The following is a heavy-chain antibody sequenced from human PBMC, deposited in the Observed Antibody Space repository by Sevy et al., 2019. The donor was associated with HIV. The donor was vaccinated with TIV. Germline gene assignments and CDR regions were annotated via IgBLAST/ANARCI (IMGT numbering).Heavy chain of an antibody. D-gene: IGHD2-2*02. CDR1: GFTFSSYA. J-gene: IGHJ6*02. CDR2: ISYDGNNK. CDR3: ARGGYCSSTSCYTYYYYGMDV. V-gene: IGHV3-30*04. Sequence: GGSLRLSCAASGFTFSSYAMHWVRQAPGKGLEWVAVISYDGNNKYHSDSVKDRFTISRDNSKNTLYLQMNSLRAEDTAVYYCARGGYCSSTSCYTYYYYGMDVWGQGTTVTVSS.